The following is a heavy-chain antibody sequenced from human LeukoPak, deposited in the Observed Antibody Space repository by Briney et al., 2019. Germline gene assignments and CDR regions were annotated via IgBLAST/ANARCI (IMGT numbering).Heavy chain of an antibody. CDR1: GGSIDGSTGH. CDR2: LFYRGSP. J-gene: IGHJ4*02. CDR3: ARGGGYRNTLSCYFDF. V-gene: IGHV4-39*07. D-gene: IGHD2-2*01. Sequence: SETLSLTCTVSGGSIDGSTGHWGWVRQPPGKGLEWIGSLFYRGSPYYNPSLNSRVTISIDTSKSQFSLELTSVTAADTAVYYCARGGGYRNTLSCYFDFWGQGTRVTVSS.